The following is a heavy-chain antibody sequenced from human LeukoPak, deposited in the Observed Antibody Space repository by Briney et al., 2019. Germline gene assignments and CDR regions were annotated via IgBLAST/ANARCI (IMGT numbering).Heavy chain of an antibody. CDR2: ISGSGGST. CDR1: GFTFSSYA. D-gene: IGHD2/OR15-2a*01. Sequence: GGSLRLSCAASGFTFSSYAMSWVRQAPGKGLEWVSAISGSGGSTYYADSVKGRFTISRGNSKNTLYLQMNNLRAEDTAVYYCAREGPRGNSQFDYWGQGTLVTVSS. CDR3: AREGPRGNSQFDY. J-gene: IGHJ4*02. V-gene: IGHV3-23*01.